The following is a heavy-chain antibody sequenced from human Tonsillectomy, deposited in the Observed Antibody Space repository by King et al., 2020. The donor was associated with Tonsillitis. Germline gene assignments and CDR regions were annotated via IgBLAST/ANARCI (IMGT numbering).Heavy chain of an antibody. CDR1: GGSISSYY. CDR2: VYYSGST. D-gene: IGHD1-26*01. J-gene: IGHJ3*02. Sequence: VQLQESGPGLAKPSETLSLTCTVSGGSISSYYWSWIRQPPGKGLEWIGYVYYSGSTNYNPSLKSRVTMSVDTSKNQFSLKLSSVTAADTAVYYCARRGHNENYYDAFYIGGQGTMVTVSS. CDR3: ARRGHNENYYDAFYI. V-gene: IGHV4-59*08.